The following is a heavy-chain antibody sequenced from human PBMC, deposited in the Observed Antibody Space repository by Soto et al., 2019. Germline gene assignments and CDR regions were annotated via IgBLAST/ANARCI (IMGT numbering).Heavy chain of an antibody. CDR3: ASPVVVTAFDAFHI. CDR1: GGSISSSRYY. V-gene: IGHV4-39*01. CDR2: IYYSGNT. J-gene: IGHJ3*02. D-gene: IGHD2-21*02. Sequence: SETLSLTCTVSGGSISSSRYYWGWIRQPPGKGLEWIGTIYYSGNTYYNPSLKSRVTISVDTSKNQFSLKLSSVTAADTAVYYCASPVVVTAFDAFHIWGQPTMVTV.